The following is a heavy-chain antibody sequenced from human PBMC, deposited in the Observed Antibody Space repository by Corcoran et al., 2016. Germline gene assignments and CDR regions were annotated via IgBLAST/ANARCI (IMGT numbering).Heavy chain of an antibody. CDR3: TTLGYDFLSGPAYGMDV. D-gene: IGHD3-3*01. CDR2: IKSKTDGGTT. CDR1: GFTFSNAW. V-gene: IGHV3-15*01. J-gene: IGHJ6*02. Sequence: EVQLVESGGGLVKPGGSLRLSCAASGFTFSNAWMSWVRQAPGKGLEWVGRIKSKTDGGTTDYAAPVKGRFTISRDDSKNTLYLQMNSLKPEDTAVDYCTTLGYDFLSGPAYGMDVWGQGTTVTVSS.